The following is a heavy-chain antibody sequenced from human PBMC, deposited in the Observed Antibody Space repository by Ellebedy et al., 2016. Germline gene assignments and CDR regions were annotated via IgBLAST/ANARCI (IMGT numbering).Heavy chain of an antibody. CDR2: ISAGGDTT. CDR1: GLNFNTFF. V-gene: IGHV3-23*01. CDR3: YYGHYSGS. D-gene: IGHD4-17*01. Sequence: GESLKISXTASGLNFNTFFMSWVRQAPGGGLEWVSTISAGGDTTFSADSVKGRFTISRDNSRDTLYLQMNSLRAEDTAVYYCYYGHYSGSWGQGTLVTVSS. J-gene: IGHJ4*02.